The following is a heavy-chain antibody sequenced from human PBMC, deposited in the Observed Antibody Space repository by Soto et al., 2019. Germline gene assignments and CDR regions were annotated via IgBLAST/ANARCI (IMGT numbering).Heavy chain of an antibody. CDR1: GFAFSTYA. J-gene: IGHJ4*02. CDR2: ISRTSGST. D-gene: IGHD3-22*01. CDR3: AKHLGHYYDSSGFDY. Sequence: GGSVRLSCAASGFAFSTYAMGWVRQAPGRGLEWVSSISRTSGSTYYADSVKGRFTISRDNFNNTLDLQMNSLRAEDTALYYCAKHLGHYYDSSGFDYWGQGTLVTVSS. V-gene: IGHV3-23*01.